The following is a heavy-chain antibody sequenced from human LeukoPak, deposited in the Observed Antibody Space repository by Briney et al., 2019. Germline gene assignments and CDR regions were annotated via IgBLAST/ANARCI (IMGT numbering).Heavy chain of an antibody. J-gene: IGHJ6*04. V-gene: IGHV3-74*01. Sequence: PGGSLRLSCAASGFTFSSYWMHWVRQAPGKGLVWVSRINSDGSSTSYADSVKGRFTISRDNAKNTLYLQMNSLRAEDTAEYYCARVRYFDWLLPYYYYGMDVWGKGTTVTVSS. CDR1: GFTFSSYW. CDR2: INSDGSST. CDR3: ARVRYFDWLLPYYYYGMDV. D-gene: IGHD3-9*01.